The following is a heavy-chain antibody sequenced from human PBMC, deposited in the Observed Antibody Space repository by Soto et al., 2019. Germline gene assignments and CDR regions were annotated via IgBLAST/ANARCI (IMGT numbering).Heavy chain of an antibody. V-gene: IGHV3-30-3*01. CDR3: ARDSRDYGDYEGDY. D-gene: IGHD4-17*01. CDR1: GFTFISYA. CDR2: ISYDGSNK. Sequence: GGSLRLSCAASGFTFISYAMHWVRQAPGKGLEWVAVISYDGSNKYYADSVKGRFTISRDNSKNTLYLQMNSLRAEDTAVYYCARDSRDYGDYEGDYWGQGTLVTVSS. J-gene: IGHJ4*02.